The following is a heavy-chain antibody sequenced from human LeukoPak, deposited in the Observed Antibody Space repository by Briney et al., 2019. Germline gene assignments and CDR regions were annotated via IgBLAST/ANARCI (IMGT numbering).Heavy chain of an antibody. CDR2: ISYDGGNT. CDR1: GSTFSSYW. Sequence: GGSLRLSCAASGSTFSSYWMHWVRQAPGRGLEWVALISYDGGNTYYSDSVKGRFTISRDSSKNTVYLQMNSLRAEDTAVYYCAGDDYGGNSFLDYWGQGTLVTVSS. J-gene: IGHJ4*02. CDR3: AGDDYGGNSFLDY. V-gene: IGHV3-30*03. D-gene: IGHD4-23*01.